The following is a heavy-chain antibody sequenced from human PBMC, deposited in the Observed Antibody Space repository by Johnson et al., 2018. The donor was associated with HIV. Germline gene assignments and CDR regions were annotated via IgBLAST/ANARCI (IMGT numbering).Heavy chain of an antibody. CDR3: AREARGLWRLRLGELSFLPNLHAFDI. V-gene: IGHV3-64*01. Sequence: EVQLVESGGGVVQPGRSLRLSCAASGFTFSSYAMHWVRQAPGKGLEYVSAVSSNGGSTYYANSVRGRFIISRDNSKNTLYLQMGSLRAEDTAVYYCAREARGLWRLRLGELSFLPNLHAFDIWGQGTKVTVSS. CDR1: GFTFSSYA. D-gene: IGHD3-16*02. CDR2: VSSNGGST. J-gene: IGHJ3*02.